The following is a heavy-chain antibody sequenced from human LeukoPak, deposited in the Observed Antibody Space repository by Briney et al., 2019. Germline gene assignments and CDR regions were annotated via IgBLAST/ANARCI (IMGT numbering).Heavy chain of an antibody. Sequence: GASVKVSCKASGYTFTTYAMHWVRQAPGQRLEWMGWINAGNGNTKYSQKFQGRVTITRDTSASTAYMELSSLRSEDTAVYYCARDFYYDILTGPSRGGIDYWGQGTLVTVSS. V-gene: IGHV1-3*01. CDR3: ARDFYYDILTGPSRGGIDY. CDR1: GYTFTTYA. D-gene: IGHD3-9*01. J-gene: IGHJ4*02. CDR2: INAGNGNT.